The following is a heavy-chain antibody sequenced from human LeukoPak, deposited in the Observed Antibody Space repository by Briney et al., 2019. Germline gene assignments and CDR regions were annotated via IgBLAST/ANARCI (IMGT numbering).Heavy chain of an antibody. J-gene: IGHJ4*02. D-gene: IGHD3-22*01. CDR1: GFTFSSYA. Sequence: GGSLRLSCAASGFTFSSYAMNWVRQAPGKGLEWVSAISGSGGSTYYADSVKGRFTISRDNSKNTLYLQMNSLRAEDTAVYYCAKERYYYDSSGAKLYYFDYWGQGTLVTVSS. CDR3: AKERYYYDSSGAKLYYFDY. V-gene: IGHV3-23*01. CDR2: ISGSGGST.